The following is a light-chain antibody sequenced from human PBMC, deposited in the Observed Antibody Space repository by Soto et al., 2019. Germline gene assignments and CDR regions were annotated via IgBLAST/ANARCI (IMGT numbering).Light chain of an antibody. CDR1: QGISNY. CDR2: AAS. Sequence: DIQMTQSPSSLSASVGDRVTITCRASQGISNYLAWYQQKPVKVPTLLIYAASTLQSGVPSRFSGSGSGTDFTLTISSLQPEDVATYYCQKYNSAPTFGQGTKVDIK. J-gene: IGKJ1*01. CDR3: QKYNSAPT. V-gene: IGKV1-27*01.